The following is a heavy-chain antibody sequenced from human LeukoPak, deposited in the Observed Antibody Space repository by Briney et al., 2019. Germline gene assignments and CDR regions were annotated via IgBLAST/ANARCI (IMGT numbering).Heavy chain of an antibody. CDR3: ARGRVTMVRGVIPWAYNWFDP. V-gene: IGHV4-4*07. J-gene: IGHJ5*02. CDR1: GGSISSYY. Sequence: SETLPLTCTVSGGSISSYYWSWIRQPAGKGLEWIGRIYTSGSTNYNPSLKSRVTMSVDTSKNQFSLKLSSVTAADTAVYYCARGRVTMVRGVIPWAYNWFDPWGQGTLVTVSS. CDR2: IYTSGST. D-gene: IGHD3-10*01.